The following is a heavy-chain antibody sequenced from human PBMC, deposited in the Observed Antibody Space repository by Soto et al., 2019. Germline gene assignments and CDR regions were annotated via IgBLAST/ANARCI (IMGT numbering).Heavy chain of an antibody. CDR1: GLTLSYVW. CDR3: GDLDAXYWRREA. Sequence: GGSLRRSCPASGLTLSYVWMTWVRQAPGKGLELVGRIKKNADGGAIKYAAPVKGRFTISIDDSKNTPYLQMNSLKIEDTAVYYCGDLDAXYWRREAWGQGTTDTVSS. CDR2: IKKNADGGAI. D-gene: IGHD2-8*02. J-gene: IGHJ6*02. V-gene: IGHV3-15*01.